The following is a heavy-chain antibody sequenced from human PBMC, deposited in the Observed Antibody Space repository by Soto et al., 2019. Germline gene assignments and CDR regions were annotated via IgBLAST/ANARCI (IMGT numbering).Heavy chain of an antibody. D-gene: IGHD2-2*01. Sequence: SETLSLTCTVSGGSISSSSYYWGWIRQPPGKGLEWIGSIYYSGSTYYNPSLKSRVTISVDTSKNQFSLKLSSVTAADTAVYYCARLEKYQPTLREYYYYMDVWGKGTTVTVSS. V-gene: IGHV4-39*01. CDR2: IYYSGST. CDR3: ARLEKYQPTLREYYYYMDV. CDR1: GGSISSSSYY. J-gene: IGHJ6*03.